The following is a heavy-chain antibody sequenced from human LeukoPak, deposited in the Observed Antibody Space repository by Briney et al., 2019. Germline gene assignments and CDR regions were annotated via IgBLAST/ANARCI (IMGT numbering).Heavy chain of an antibody. CDR1: GFTFSSYA. D-gene: IGHD6-6*01. Sequence: GGSLRLSCAASGFTFSSYAMKWVRQAPGKGLEWVSTISGSGGSTYYADSVKGRFTISRDNSKTTLYLQMNSLRAEDTAVYYCAKDLGQPVMDWGQGTLVTVSS. CDR3: AKDLGQPVMD. V-gene: IGHV3-23*01. CDR2: ISGSGGST. J-gene: IGHJ4*02.